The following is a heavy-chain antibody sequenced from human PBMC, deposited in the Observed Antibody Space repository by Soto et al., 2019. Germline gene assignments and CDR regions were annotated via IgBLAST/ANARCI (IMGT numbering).Heavy chain of an antibody. CDR2: ISWNSGSI. D-gene: IGHD6-19*01. J-gene: IGHJ4*02. V-gene: IGHV3-9*01. Sequence: EVQLVESGGGLVQPGRSLRLSCAASGFTFDDYAMHWVRQAPGKGLEWVSGISWNSGSIGYADSVKGRFTISRDNAKNSLYLQMNSLRAEDTALYYCAKDGSSGWYDYWGQGTLDTVSS. CDR3: AKDGSSGWYDY. CDR1: GFTFDDYA.